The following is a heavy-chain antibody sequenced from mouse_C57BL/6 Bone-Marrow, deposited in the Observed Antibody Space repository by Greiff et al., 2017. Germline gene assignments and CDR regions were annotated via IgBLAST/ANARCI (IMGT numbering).Heavy chain of an antibody. CDR1: GYAFTNYF. CDR2: LNPGSGGT. V-gene: IGHV1-54*01. D-gene: IGHD3-3*01. J-gene: IGHJ1*01. CDR3: ALTGHRYDDV. Sequence: QVQLQQSGAELVRPGASVKVSCTASGYAFTNYFIEWVKQRPGQGLEWIGVLNPGSGGTKYNEKFKGKATLTADTSSSTAYLQLSSLTSEDSAVYCCALTGHRYDDVWGPGTTVTVSS.